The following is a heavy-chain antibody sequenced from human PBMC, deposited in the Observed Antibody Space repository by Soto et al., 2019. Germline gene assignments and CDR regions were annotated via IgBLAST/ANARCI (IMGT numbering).Heavy chain of an antibody. CDR1: GFTVSSSY. CDR3: GRAHYSPSLKSRLTISVDPSKNQFSLKLTSVTAADTAVYYCARAVPGSTGTHHSGSGIFYVSPFDY. D-gene: IGHD3-10*01. Sequence: GGSLRLSCTASGFTVSSSYMSWVRQAPGKGLEWVSMIYGAGITYYEDSVKGRFTISRHNSYNTLYLQMNSLRADDTAMYYCGRAHYSPSLKSRLTISVDPSKNQFSLKLTSVTAADTAVYYCARAVPGSTGTHHSGSGIFYVSPFDYWGQGALVTVS. J-gene: IGHJ4*02. CDR2: IYGAGIT. V-gene: IGHV3-53*04.